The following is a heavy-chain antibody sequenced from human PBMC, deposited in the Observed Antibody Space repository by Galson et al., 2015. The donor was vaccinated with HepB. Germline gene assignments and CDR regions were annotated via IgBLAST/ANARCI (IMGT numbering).Heavy chain of an antibody. J-gene: IGHJ4*02. Sequence: SLRLSCAASGFTFSSYGMHWVRQAPGKGLEWVAVIWYDGSNKYYADSVKGRFTISRDNSKNTLYLQMNSLRAEDTAVYYCARDSKTYYDFWSGYYKDYWGQGTLVTVSS. CDR1: GFTFSSYG. CDR2: IWYDGSNK. D-gene: IGHD3-3*01. CDR3: ARDSKTYYDFWSGYYKDY. V-gene: IGHV3-33*01.